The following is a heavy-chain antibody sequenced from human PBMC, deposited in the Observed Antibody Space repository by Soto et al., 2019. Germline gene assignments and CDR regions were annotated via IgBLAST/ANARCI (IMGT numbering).Heavy chain of an antibody. CDR1: GYTFTSYG. V-gene: IGHV1-18*01. J-gene: IGHJ6*02. CDR3: ARDLADYYDSSGQNYYYYYGMDV. CDR2: ISAYNGNT. D-gene: IGHD3-22*01. Sequence: ASVKVSCKASGYTFTSYGISWVRQAPGQGLEWMGWISAYNGNTNYAQKLQGRVTMTTDTSTSTAYMELRSLRSDDTAVYYCARDLADYYDSSGQNYYYYYGMDVWGQGTTVTVS.